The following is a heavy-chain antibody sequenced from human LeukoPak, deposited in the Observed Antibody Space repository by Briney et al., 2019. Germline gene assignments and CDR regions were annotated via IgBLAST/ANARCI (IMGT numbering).Heavy chain of an antibody. CDR1: GASISSYY. V-gene: IGHV4-59*07. CDR2: IYYSGNT. CDR3: ARVYGYNYWYFDI. D-gene: IGHD5-24*01. J-gene: IGHJ2*01. Sequence: SDTLSLTCTVSGASISSYYWTWIRQPPGKGLEWIGYIYYSGNTKYNPSLKSRVTISGDTSKSQFSLKLSSVTAADTAVYYCARVYGYNYWYFDIWGRGTLVTVSS.